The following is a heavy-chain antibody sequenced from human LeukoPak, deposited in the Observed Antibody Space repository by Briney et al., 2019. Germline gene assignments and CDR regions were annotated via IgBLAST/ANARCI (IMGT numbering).Heavy chain of an antibody. Sequence: PAGSLRLSCAASGFTFSSYAMSWVRQPPGQGLEWVPAISGSGGSTYYADSVKGRFTISRDNSKNTLYLQMNSLRAEDTAVYYCAKDLERRPPSHAFDIWGQGTMVTVSS. CDR3: AKDLERRPPSHAFDI. J-gene: IGHJ3*02. CDR2: ISGSGGST. V-gene: IGHV3-23*01. D-gene: IGHD3-3*01. CDR1: GFTFSSYA.